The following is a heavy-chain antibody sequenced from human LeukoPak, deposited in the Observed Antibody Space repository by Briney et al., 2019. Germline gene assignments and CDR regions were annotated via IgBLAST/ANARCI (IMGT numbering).Heavy chain of an antibody. J-gene: IGHJ4*02. Sequence: GRSLRLSCAASGFTFSSYAMHWVRQAPGKGLEWVAVISYDGSNKYYADSVKGRFTISRDNSKNTLYLQMNSLRAEDTAVYYCARPLGGSGSYYSYWGQGTLVTVSS. V-gene: IGHV3-30*01. CDR1: GFTFSSYA. CDR3: ARPLGGSGSYYSY. CDR2: ISYDGSNK. D-gene: IGHD1-26*01.